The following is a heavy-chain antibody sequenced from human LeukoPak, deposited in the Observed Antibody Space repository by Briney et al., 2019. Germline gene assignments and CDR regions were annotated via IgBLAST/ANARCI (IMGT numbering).Heavy chain of an antibody. V-gene: IGHV3-53*01. CDR1: GFTVSSNY. CDR2: IYSGGST. D-gene: IGHD3-10*01. J-gene: IGHJ4*02. Sequence: GGYLRLSCAASGFTVSSNYMSWVRQAPGKGLEWVSVIYSGGSTYYADSVKGRFTISRDNSKNTLYLQMNSQRAEDTAVYYCARGPYGSGSYYFDYWGQGTLVTVSS. CDR3: ARGPYGSGSYYFDY.